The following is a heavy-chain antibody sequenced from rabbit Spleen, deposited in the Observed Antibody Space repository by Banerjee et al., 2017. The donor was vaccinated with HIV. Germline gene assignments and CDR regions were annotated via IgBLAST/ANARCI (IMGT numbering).Heavy chain of an antibody. CDR1: GFSFSNKAV. CDR2: INAVTGKA. Sequence: QEQLVESGGGLVQPEGSLTLTCKASGFSFSNKAVMCWVRQAPGKGLEWIACINAVTGKAVYASWAKGRITFSKTSSTTVTLQMTSLTAADTAIYFCARGDYFYGYFDLWGQGTLVTVS. V-gene: IGHV1S45*01. CDR3: ARGDYFYGYFDL. D-gene: IGHD6-1*01. J-gene: IGHJ4*01.